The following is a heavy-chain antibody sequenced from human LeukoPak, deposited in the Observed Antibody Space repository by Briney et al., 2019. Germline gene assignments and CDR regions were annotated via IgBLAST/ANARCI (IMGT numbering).Heavy chain of an antibody. J-gene: IGHJ4*02. CDR1: GFTVRGTY. V-gene: IGHV3-66*01. Sequence: GGSLRLSCAVSGFTVRGTYMNWVRQAPGKGLQWVSVIYSGGNTYYSDSVKGRFAISRDTSKNTLYLQMNSLRAEDTAVYYCARALYSGHADLFDSWGQGTLVTVSS. CDR2: IYSGGNT. CDR3: ARALYSGHADLFDS. D-gene: IGHD5-12*01.